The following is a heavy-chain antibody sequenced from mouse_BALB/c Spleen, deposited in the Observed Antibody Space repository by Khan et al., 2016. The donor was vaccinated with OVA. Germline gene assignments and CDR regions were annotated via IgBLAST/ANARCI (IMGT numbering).Heavy chain of an antibody. CDR3: TRLLFGDGYFDV. V-gene: IGHV1S22*01. D-gene: IGHD2-3*01. CDR1: GYTFTSYW. Sequence: LQQPGSELVRPGASVKLSCKASGYTFTSYWIHWVKQRPGQGLEWIGSIFPGSGSSNYGENLKNKATMTVDTSSNTAAMQLSSLTSEDSAVYYCTRLLFGDGYFDVWGAGTTVTVSS. CDR2: IFPGSGSS. J-gene: IGHJ1*01.